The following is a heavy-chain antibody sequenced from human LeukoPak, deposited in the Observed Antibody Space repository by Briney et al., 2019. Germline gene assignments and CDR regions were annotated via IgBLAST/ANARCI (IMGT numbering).Heavy chain of an antibody. CDR3: ARAADYYDSSGYLD. J-gene: IGHJ4*02. CDR2: ISSSSSYI. V-gene: IGHV3-21*01. Sequence: PGGSLRLSCAASGFTFSSYSMNWVRQAPGKGLEWVSSISSSSSYIYYADSVKGRFTISRDNAKNSLYLQMNSVRAEDTAVYYCARAADYYDSSGYLDWGQGTLVTVSS. CDR1: GFTFSSYS. D-gene: IGHD3-22*01.